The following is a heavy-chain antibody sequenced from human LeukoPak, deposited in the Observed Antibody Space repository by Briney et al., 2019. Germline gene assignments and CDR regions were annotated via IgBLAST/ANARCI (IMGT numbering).Heavy chain of an antibody. Sequence: GASVKVSCKASGYTFTGYYMHWVRQAPGQGLEWMGWINPNSGGTNYAQKFQGRVTMTRDTSISTAYMELSRLRFDDTAVYYCARERALRVRGVILHYGMDVRGQGTTVTVSS. CDR3: ARERALRVRGVILHYGMDV. D-gene: IGHD3-10*01. CDR1: GYTFTGYY. CDR2: INPNSGGT. J-gene: IGHJ6*02. V-gene: IGHV1-2*02.